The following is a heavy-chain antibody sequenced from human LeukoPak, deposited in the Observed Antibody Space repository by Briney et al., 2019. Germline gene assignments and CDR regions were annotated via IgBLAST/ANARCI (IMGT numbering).Heavy chain of an antibody. CDR3: ARDTTEGAFDI. V-gene: IGHV4-59*01. J-gene: IGHJ3*02. Sequence: GSLRLSCAASGFTFSSYGMSWVRQAPGKGLEWIGYIYYSGSTNYNPSLKSRVTMSVDTSKNQFSLKLSSVTAADTAVYYCARDTTEGAFDIWGQGTMVTVSS. CDR1: GFTFSSYG. CDR2: IYYSGST. D-gene: IGHD1-14*01.